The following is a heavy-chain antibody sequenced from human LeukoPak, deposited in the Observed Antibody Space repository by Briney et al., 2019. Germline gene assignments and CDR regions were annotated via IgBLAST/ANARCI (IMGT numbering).Heavy chain of an antibody. CDR2: IDGGSSAI. Sequence: PGGSLRLSCAASGFTFSDYYISWIRQAPGKGLEWVSHIDGGSSAIYYADSVKGRFTISRDNARNSLYLQMNSLRGEDTGVYYCARDSGRGGSCDYWGQGTLVTVSS. J-gene: IGHJ4*02. V-gene: IGHV3-11*04. D-gene: IGHD2-15*01. CDR1: GFTFSDYY. CDR3: ARDSGRGGSCDY.